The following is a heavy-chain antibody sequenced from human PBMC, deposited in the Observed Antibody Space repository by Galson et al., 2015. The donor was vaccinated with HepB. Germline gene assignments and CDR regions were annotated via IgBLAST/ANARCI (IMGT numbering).Heavy chain of an antibody. Sequence: SVKVSCKASGGTFSSYAISWVRQAPGQGLEWMGGIIPIFGTANYAQKFQGRVTITADESTSTAYMELSSLRSEDTAVYYCARDDMVTYYYYGMDVWGQGTTVTVSS. CDR1: GGTFSSYA. V-gene: IGHV1-69*13. CDR2: IIPIFGTA. D-gene: IGHD5-18*01. CDR3: ARDDMVTYYYYGMDV. J-gene: IGHJ6*02.